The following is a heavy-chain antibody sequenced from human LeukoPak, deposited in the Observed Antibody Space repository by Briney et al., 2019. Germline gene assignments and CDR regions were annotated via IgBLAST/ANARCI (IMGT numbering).Heavy chain of an antibody. Sequence: SGGSLRLSCAASGFSFSTYAMHWVRQAPGKGLEWVSVIYSDGRTYYADSVKGRFTISTDNSKNTLYLQMNSLRAEDTAVYYCARDPTDSGLGDYWGQGTLVTVSS. D-gene: IGHD6-19*01. CDR2: IYSDGRT. V-gene: IGHV3-53*01. J-gene: IGHJ4*02. CDR1: GFSFSTYA. CDR3: ARDPTDSGLGDY.